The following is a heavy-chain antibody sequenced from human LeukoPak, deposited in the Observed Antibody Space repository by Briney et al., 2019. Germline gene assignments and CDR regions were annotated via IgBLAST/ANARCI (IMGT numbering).Heavy chain of an antibody. V-gene: IGHV3-23*01. CDR3: AKYCTNGGCSYYYYYGMDV. CDR2: ISGSGDST. D-gene: IGHD2-8*01. J-gene: IGHJ6*02. CDR1: GFTFSSYA. Sequence: GGSLRLSCAASGFTFSSYAMSWVRQAPGKWLEWVSAISGSGDSTYYAHSVKGRFTISRDNSKNTLYLQMNGLRAEDTAVYYCAKYCTNGGCSYYYYYGMDVWGQGTTVTVSS.